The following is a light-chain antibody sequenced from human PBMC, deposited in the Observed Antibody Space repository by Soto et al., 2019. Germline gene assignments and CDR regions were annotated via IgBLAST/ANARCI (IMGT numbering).Light chain of an antibody. J-gene: IGLJ2*01. CDR1: SSDVGDYNY. CDR2: DVS. Sequence: QSVLTQPASVSGSPGQSITISCTGTSSDVGDYNYVSWYQQHPGKAPKLMIYDVSNRPSGVSNRFSGSKSGNTASLTISGLQAEDEADYYCSSYTSSSISFGGGTKLTVL. V-gene: IGLV2-14*01. CDR3: SSYTSSSIS.